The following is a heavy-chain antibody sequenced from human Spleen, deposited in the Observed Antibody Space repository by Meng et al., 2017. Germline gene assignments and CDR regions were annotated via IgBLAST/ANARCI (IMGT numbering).Heavy chain of an antibody. CDR3: ARAHSADYGDHVDY. Sequence: GESLKISCAASGFTFDDYTMHWVRQTPGKGLEWVSLINWDGGTTYYADSVKGRFTISRDNTKNFLFLQMNSLRTEDTALYYCARAHSADYGDHVDYWGQGTLVTVSS. J-gene: IGHJ4*02. CDR2: INWDGGTT. CDR1: GFTFDDYT. D-gene: IGHD4-17*01. V-gene: IGHV3-43*01.